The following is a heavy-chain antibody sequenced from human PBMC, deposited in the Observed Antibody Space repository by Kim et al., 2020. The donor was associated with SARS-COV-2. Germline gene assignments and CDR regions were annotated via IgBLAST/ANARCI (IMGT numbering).Heavy chain of an antibody. J-gene: IGHJ4*02. D-gene: IGHD2-15*01. V-gene: IGHV3-53*01. CDR3: ARDALLIY. Sequence: RGGSTQDEVSVRGQFTIARDKSKNTRYLKMNSLRVEDTAVYYCARDALLIYWGQGTLVTVSS. CDR2: RGGST.